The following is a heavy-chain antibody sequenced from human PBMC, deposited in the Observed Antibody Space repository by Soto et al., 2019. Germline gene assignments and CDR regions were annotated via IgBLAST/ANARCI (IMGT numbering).Heavy chain of an antibody. J-gene: IGHJ4*02. V-gene: IGHV3-33*01. D-gene: IGHD3-22*01. Sequence: GDSMRLSFPASGFTFSSYAIHWVRQAQGKGLEWVAVIWYDGSNKYYADSVKGRFTISRDNSKNTLYLQMNSLRAEDTAVYYCARPSSGYYLYFDYWGQGT. CDR3: ARPSSGYYLYFDY. CDR2: IWYDGSNK. CDR1: GFTFSSYA.